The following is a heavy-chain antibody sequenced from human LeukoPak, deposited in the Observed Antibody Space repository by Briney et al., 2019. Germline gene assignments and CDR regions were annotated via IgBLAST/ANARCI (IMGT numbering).Heavy chain of an antibody. D-gene: IGHD3-22*01. CDR1: GGTFSSYG. V-gene: IGHV1-69*05. J-gene: IGHJ5*02. Sequence: SVKVSCXASGGTFSSYGISWVRQAPGQGLEWMGRIIPVFGTPNYAQKFQGRVTISTDESTSTVYMQLNTLKSEDTAVYYCARGPQLIRDWFDPWGLGTLVTVSS. CDR3: ARGPQLIRDWFDP. CDR2: IIPVFGTP.